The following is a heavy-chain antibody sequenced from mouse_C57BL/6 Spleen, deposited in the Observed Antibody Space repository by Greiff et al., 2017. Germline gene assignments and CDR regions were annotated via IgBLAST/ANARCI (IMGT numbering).Heavy chain of an antibody. Sequence: ESGPGLVKPSQSLSLTCSVTGYSITSGYYWNWIRQFPGNKLEWMGYISYDGSNNYNPSLKNRISITRDTSKNQFFLKLNSVTTEDTATYYCARGGGTGADFDYWGQGTTLTVSS. CDR1: GYSITSGYY. V-gene: IGHV3-6*01. D-gene: IGHD4-1*01. CDR3: ARGGGTGADFDY. J-gene: IGHJ2*01. CDR2: ISYDGSN.